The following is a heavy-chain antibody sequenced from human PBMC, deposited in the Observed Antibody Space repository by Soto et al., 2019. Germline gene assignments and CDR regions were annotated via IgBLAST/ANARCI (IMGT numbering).Heavy chain of an antibody. CDR2: ISAHNGNT. J-gene: IGHJ6*02. CDR3: ARDYGYFYDISGPRLHYYGLDV. Sequence: QVQLMQSGGEVKKPGASMKVSCRASGYIFTTYGISWVRQAPGEGLEWMGWISAHNGNTAFAQKFQDRLTMTTDTSRSTAYMELRSLRSDDTAVYYCARDYGYFYDISGPRLHYYGLDVWGQGTTVTVSS. CDR1: GYIFTTYG. D-gene: IGHD3-22*01. V-gene: IGHV1-18*04.